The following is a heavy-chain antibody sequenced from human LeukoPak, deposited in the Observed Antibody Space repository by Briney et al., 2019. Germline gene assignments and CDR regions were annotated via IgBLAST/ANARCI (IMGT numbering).Heavy chain of an antibody. CDR2: IWYDGSNK. Sequence: GGSLRLSCAASGFTFSSYGMHWVRQAPGKGLEWVAVIWYDGSNKYYADSVKGRFTISRDNSKNTLYLQMNSLRAEDTAVYYCAKDRGRWLQFFDYWGRGTLVTVFS. D-gene: IGHD5-24*01. V-gene: IGHV3-30*02. CDR1: GFTFSSYG. CDR3: AKDRGRWLQFFDY. J-gene: IGHJ4*02.